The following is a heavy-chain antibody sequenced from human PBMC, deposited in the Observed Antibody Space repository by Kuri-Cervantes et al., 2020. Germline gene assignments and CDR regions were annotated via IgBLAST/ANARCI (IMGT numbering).Heavy chain of an antibody. CDR3: AHLNDYDYIWGSYRLDAFDI. V-gene: IGHV1-2*04. CDR1: GYTFTGYY. CDR2: INPNSGGT. J-gene: IGHJ3*02. Sequence: ASVKVSCKASGYTFTGYYMHWVRQAPGQGLEWMGWINPNSGGTNYAQKFQGWVTMTRDTSISTAYMELSRLRSDDTATYYCAHLNDYDYIWGSYRLDAFDIWGQGTMVTVSS. D-gene: IGHD3-16*02.